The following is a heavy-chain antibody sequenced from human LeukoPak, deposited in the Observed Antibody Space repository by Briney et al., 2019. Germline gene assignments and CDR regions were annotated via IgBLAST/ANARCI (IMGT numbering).Heavy chain of an antibody. Sequence: ASVKVSCKASGYTFTGYYMHWVRQAPGQGLGWMGWINPNSGGTNYAQKFQGRVTMTRDTSISTAYMELSRLRSDDTAVYYCARGPWGVAVAGQNIDYWGQGTLVTVSS. CDR1: GYTFTGYY. D-gene: IGHD6-19*01. J-gene: IGHJ4*02. CDR2: INPNSGGT. V-gene: IGHV1-2*02. CDR3: ARGPWGVAVAGQNIDY.